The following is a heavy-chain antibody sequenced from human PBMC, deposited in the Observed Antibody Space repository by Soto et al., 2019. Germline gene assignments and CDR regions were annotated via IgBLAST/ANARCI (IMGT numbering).Heavy chain of an antibody. J-gene: IGHJ3*02. V-gene: IGHV3-33*01. Sequence: GGSLRLSCAASGFTFSSYDMHWVRQAPGKGLEWVAVIWYDGSNKYYADSVKGRFTISRDNSKKTLYLQMNSLRAEDTAVYYCYSVLYWPPDIVFDIWGQGTMVTVSS. CDR2: IWYDGSNK. CDR3: YSVLYWPPDIVFDI. D-gene: IGHD5-12*01. CDR1: GFTFSSYD.